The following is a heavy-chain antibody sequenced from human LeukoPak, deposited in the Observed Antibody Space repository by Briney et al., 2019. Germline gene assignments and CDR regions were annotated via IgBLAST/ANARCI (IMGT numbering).Heavy chain of an antibody. J-gene: IGHJ5*02. CDR1: GFSFNTYW. CDR2: ISYDGSNK. V-gene: IGHV3-30-3*01. CDR3: ARGARDGYNEYNWFDP. D-gene: IGHD5-24*01. Sequence: GGSLRLSCAASGFSFNTYWMHWVRQAPGKGLEWVAVISYDGSNKYYADSVKGRFTISRDYSKDTLYLQMNSLRAEDTAVYYCARGARDGYNEYNWFDPWGQGTLVTVSS.